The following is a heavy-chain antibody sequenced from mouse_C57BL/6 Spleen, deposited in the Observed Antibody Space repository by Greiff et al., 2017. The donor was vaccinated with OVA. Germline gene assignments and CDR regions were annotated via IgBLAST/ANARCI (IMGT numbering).Heavy chain of an antibody. J-gene: IGHJ2*01. CDR1: GYTFTSYW. Sequence: VQLQQPGAELVKPGASVKMSCKASGYTFTSYWITWVKQRPGQGLEWIGDIYPGSGSTNYNEKFKSKATLTVDTSSSTAYMQLSSLTSEDSAVYYCACAPYDYDESYFDYWGQGTTLTVSS. V-gene: IGHV1-55*01. CDR3: ACAPYDYDESYFDY. CDR2: IYPGSGST. D-gene: IGHD2-4*01.